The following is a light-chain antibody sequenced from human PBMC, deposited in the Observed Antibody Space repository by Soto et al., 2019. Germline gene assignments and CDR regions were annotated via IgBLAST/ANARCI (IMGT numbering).Light chain of an antibody. CDR3: AAWDDSLNGHVI. CDR1: SSSIGSNT. Sequence: QSALTQPPSASGTPGQRVTISCSGSSSSIGSNTVTWYQQLPGTAPKLLIYSTNQRPSGVPDRFSGSKSGTSASLAISGLQSEDEADYYCAAWDDSLNGHVIFGGGTKVTVL. V-gene: IGLV1-44*01. CDR2: STN. J-gene: IGLJ2*01.